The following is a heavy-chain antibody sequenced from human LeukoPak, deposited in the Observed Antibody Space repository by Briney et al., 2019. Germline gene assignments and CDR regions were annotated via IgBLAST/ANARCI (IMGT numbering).Heavy chain of an antibody. CDR2: ISSSSSYI. CDR1: GFTFSSYA. D-gene: IGHD3-3*01. Sequence: PGGSLSLSCAAPGFTFSSYAMTWFRQPPGKGLEWFSPISSSSSYIYYADSVKGRFTISRDNAKNSLYLQMNSLRAEDTAVYYCARDVHPGITIFGVVDYWGQGTLVTVSS. V-gene: IGHV3-21*01. CDR3: ARDVHPGITIFGVVDY. J-gene: IGHJ4*02.